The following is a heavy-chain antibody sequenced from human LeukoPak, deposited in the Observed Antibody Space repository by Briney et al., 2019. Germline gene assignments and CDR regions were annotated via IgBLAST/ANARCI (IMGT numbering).Heavy chain of an antibody. D-gene: IGHD3-16*02. J-gene: IGHJ5*02. CDR2: INHSGST. CDR1: GGSISSYY. CDR3: ARGLTFGSRKYYDYVWGTYRRQNWFDP. V-gene: IGHV4-34*01. Sequence: SETLSLTCTVSGGSISSYYWSWIRQPPGKGLEWIGEINHSGSTNYNPSLKSRVTISVDTSKNQFSLKLSSVTAADTAVYYCARGLTFGSRKYYDYVWGTYRRQNWFDPWGQGTLVTVSS.